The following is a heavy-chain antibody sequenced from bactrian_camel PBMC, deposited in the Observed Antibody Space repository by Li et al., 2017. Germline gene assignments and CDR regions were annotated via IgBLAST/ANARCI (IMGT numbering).Heavy chain of an antibody. CDR2: IDSDGIA. CDR1: GSIYGDAC. J-gene: IGHJ4*01. CDR3: AAAKGLPDLLRGGYLSARSYNY. Sequence: HVQLVESGGGSVQAGGSLRLSCGASGSIYGDACVGWLRQAPGKEREGVAAIDSDGIASYADSVKGRFTVSRDNANNTVNLMMNSLKPEDTAIYYCAAAKGLPDLLRGGYLSARSYNYWGRGTQVTVSS. D-gene: IGHD3*01. V-gene: IGHV3S53*01.